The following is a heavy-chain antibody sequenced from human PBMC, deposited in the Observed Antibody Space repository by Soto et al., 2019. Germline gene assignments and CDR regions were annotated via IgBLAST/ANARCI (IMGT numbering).Heavy chain of an antibody. CDR2: INHSGST. CDR3: ARGMHSRRWYKYYYYGMDV. CDR1: GGSFSGYY. D-gene: IGHD6-13*01. V-gene: IGHV4-34*01. Sequence: SETLSLTCAVYGGSFSGYYWSWIRQPPGKGLEWIGEINHSGSTNYNPSLKSRVTISVDTSKNQFSLKLSSVTAADTAVYYCARGMHSRRWYKYYYYGMDVWGQGNPGHRLL. J-gene: IGHJ6*02.